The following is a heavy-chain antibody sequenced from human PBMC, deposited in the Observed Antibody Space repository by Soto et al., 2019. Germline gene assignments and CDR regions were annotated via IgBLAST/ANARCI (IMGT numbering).Heavy chain of an antibody. CDR2: LSDSVGTT. J-gene: IGHJ5*02. CDR1: GFSFGTYT. Sequence: GGSLRLSCAVSGFSFGTYTVNWVRQAPGMGLEWVSGLSDSVGTTHYAYSVKGRFTISRDNSINTVFLQMNSLRADDTALYFCAKNSGWFNTWGQGALVTVSS. D-gene: IGHD3-10*01. CDR3: AKNSGWFNT. V-gene: IGHV3-23*01.